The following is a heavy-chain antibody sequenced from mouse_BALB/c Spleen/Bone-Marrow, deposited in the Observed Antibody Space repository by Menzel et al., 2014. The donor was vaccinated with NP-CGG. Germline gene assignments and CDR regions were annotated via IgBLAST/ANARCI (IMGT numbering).Heavy chain of an antibody. CDR1: GFNIKDTY. D-gene: IGHD2-14*01. V-gene: IGHV14-3*02. CDR3: ASYRYAWYFDV. J-gene: IGHJ1*01. Sequence: EVKLAESGAELVKPGASVKLSCTASGFNIKDTYLHWVKQRPEQGLEWIGRIDPANGNTKYDPKFQGKATITADSSSNTAYLQLSSLTSEDTAVYYCASYRYAWYFDVWGAGTTVTVSS. CDR2: IDPANGNT.